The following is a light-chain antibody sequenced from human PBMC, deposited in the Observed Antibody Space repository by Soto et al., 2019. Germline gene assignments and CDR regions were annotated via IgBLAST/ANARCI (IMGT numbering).Light chain of an antibody. Sequence: EIVFTQSPATLSLSPGERAPLSCRASQSVSSYLAWYQQKPGQAPRLLIYDASNRATGIPARFSGSGSGTDFTLTISSLEPEDFAVYYCQQYGSSPITFGQGTKVDIK. V-gene: IGKV3-11*01. J-gene: IGKJ1*01. CDR2: DAS. CDR3: QQYGSSPIT. CDR1: QSVSSY.